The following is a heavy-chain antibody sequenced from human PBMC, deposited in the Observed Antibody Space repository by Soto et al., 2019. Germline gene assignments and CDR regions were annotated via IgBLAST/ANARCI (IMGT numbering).Heavy chain of an antibody. CDR1: GFTFSSYG. D-gene: IGHD6-19*01. V-gene: IGHV3-33*01. J-gene: IGHJ3*02. CDR2: IWYDGSNK. CDR3: ARDNSGGAFDI. Sequence: GGSLRLSCAASGFTFSSYGMHWVRQAPGKGLEWVAVIWYDGSNKYYAESVKGRFTISRDNSKKTLYLQMNSLRAEDTAVYYCARDNSGGAFDIWGQGTMVTVSS.